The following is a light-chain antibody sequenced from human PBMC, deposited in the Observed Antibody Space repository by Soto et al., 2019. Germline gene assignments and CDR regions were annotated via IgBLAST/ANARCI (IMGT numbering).Light chain of an antibody. V-gene: IGKV1-5*01. CDR3: QQYNTFWT. CDR1: QSISSW. Sequence: DIQMTQSPSTLSASVGDRVTITCRASQSISSWLAWYQQKPGKAPKLLIYDVSNLEGGVPSRFSGSGSETEFTLTISSLQPDDVATYYCQQYNTFWTFGQGTKVEIK. CDR2: DVS. J-gene: IGKJ1*01.